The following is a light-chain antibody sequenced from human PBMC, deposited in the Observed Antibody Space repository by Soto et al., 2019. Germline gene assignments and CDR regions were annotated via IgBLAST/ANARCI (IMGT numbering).Light chain of an antibody. J-gene: IGLJ2*01. CDR1: SSDIGTYNY. Sequence: QSALTQPASVSGSPGQSITISCTGTSSDIGTYNYVSWYQQHPGRAPKLMIYDVTNRPSGISNRFSASKSGNTASLTISDLQAEDEADYYCSSYTRSSTVVFGGGTKLTVL. V-gene: IGLV2-14*01. CDR3: SSYTRSSTVV. CDR2: DVT.